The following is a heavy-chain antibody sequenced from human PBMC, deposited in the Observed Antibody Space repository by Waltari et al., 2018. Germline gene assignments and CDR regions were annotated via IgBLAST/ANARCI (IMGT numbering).Heavy chain of an antibody. CDR3: ARGVWAGFSD. CDR2: ISSSSSTI. J-gene: IGHJ4*02. CDR1: GFTFSSYS. V-gene: IGHV3-48*04. Sequence: EVQLVESGGGLVQPGGSLRLSCAASGFTFSSYSMNWVRQAPGKGLEWVSYISSSSSTIYYADSVKGRFTISRDNAKNSLYLQMNSLRAEDTAVYYCARGVWAGFSDWGQGTLVTVSS. D-gene: IGHD2-8*01.